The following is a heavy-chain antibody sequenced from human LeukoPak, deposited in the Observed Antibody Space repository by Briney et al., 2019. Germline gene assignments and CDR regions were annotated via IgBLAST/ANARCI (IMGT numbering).Heavy chain of an antibody. Sequence: PSETLSLTCTVSGYSISSGYYWGWIRQPPGKGLEWIGSIYHSGSTYYNPSLKSRVTISVDTSKNQFSLKLSSVTAADTAVYYCARARTQLGEYYFDYWGQGTLVTVSS. J-gene: IGHJ4*02. CDR2: IYHSGST. CDR3: ARARTQLGEYYFDY. V-gene: IGHV4-38-2*02. CDR1: GYSISSGYY. D-gene: IGHD5-18*01.